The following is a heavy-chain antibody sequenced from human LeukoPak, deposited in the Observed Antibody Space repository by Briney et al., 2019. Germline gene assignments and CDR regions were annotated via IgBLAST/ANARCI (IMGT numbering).Heavy chain of an antibody. CDR3: ARRDCSSASCSFDY. Sequence: SETLSLTCTVSGGSIGSYYWSWIRQPPGKGLEWIGYIYYSGSTYYNPSLKSRVTISIDTSKNQFSLKLSSVTAADTAVYYCARRDCSSASCSFDYWGQGTLVTVSS. J-gene: IGHJ4*02. CDR2: IYYSGST. D-gene: IGHD2-2*01. V-gene: IGHV4-59*01. CDR1: GGSIGSYY.